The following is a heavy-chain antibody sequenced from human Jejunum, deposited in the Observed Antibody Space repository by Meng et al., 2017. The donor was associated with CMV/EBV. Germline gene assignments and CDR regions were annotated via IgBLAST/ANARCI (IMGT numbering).Heavy chain of an antibody. CDR1: FPFNNYG. D-gene: IGHD3-10*01. CDR2: IKEDGSEK. J-gene: IGHJ4*02. V-gene: IGHV3-7*01. Sequence: FPFNNYGLTWVRQAPGKGPEWVANIKEDGSEKNYLDSVKGRFTISRDNAKSSLYLQMNSLRVEDTAVYHCARSHDSYHSGRTGIFWGQGTLVTVSS. CDR3: ARSHDSYHSGRTGIF.